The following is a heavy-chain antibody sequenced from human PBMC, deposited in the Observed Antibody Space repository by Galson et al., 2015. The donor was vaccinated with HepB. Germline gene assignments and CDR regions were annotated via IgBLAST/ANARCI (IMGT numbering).Heavy chain of an antibody. J-gene: IGHJ6*02. V-gene: IGHV1-69*06. CDR3: AGRSRGGFPHYYYYGMDV. D-gene: IGHD3-16*01. CDR2: IIPIFGTA. CDR1: GGTFSSYA. Sequence: SVKVSCKASGGTFSSYAISWVRQAPGQGLEWMGGIIPIFGTANYAQKFQGRVTITADKSTSTAYMELSSLRSEDTAVYYCAGRSRGGFPHYYYYGMDVWGQGTTVTVSS.